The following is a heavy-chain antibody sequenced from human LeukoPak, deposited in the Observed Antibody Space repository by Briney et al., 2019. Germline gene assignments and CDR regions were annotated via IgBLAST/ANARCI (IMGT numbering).Heavy chain of an antibody. D-gene: IGHD5-12*01. CDR1: GFTFSGYG. J-gene: IGHJ4*02. CDR2: ISSDGSNK. Sequence: TGGSLRLSCAASGFTFSGYGMHWVRQAPGKGLEWVAVISSDGSNKYYADSVKGRFTISRDNSRNMLYLQMNSLRAEDTAVYYCARENLLGGFFDYWGQGILVTVSS. V-gene: IGHV3-30*03. CDR3: ARENLLGGFFDY.